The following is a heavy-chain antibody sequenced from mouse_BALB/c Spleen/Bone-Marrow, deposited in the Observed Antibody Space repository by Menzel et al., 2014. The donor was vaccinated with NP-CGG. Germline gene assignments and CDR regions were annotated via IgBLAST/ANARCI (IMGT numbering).Heavy chain of an antibody. D-gene: IGHD2-4*01. V-gene: IGHV2-9*02. CDR1: GFSLTSYG. Sequence: VKVEESGPGLVAPSQSLSITCTVSGFSLTSYGVHWVRQPPGKGLEWLGVIRAGGSTNYNSALMSRLSISKDNSKSQVFLKMNSLQTDDAAMYYCAREGPTMITTDFDYWGQGTTLTVSS. CDR3: AREGPTMITTDFDY. J-gene: IGHJ2*01. CDR2: IRAGGST.